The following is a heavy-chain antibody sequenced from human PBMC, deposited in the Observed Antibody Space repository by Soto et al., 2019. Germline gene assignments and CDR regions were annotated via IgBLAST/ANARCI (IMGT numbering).Heavy chain of an antibody. CDR3: AALGYFKDSGGYV. Sequence: QIQLVQSGAEVKKPGASVRVSCKASGYTFTDHGMTWVRQAPGQGLEWMGWIGTNSGNSNSGERFRGRVTLSRDTSTSTVYMEMRSLTSADTAVYYCAALGYFKDSGGYVWGQGTLVTVSS. V-gene: IGHV1-18*04. J-gene: IGHJ4*02. CDR1: GYTFTDHG. CDR2: IGTNSGNS. D-gene: IGHD2-15*01.